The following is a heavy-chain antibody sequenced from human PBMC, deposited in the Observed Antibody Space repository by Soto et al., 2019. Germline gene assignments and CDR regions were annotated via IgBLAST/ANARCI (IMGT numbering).Heavy chain of an antibody. V-gene: IGHV3-23*01. CDR2: ISDSGGST. CDR1: GFTFSNYA. J-gene: IGHJ4*02. CDR3: ASRRYYDSRGYYYYYFDY. Sequence: EVQLLESGGGLVQPGGSLRLSCAASGFTFSNYAMSWVRQAPGKGLEWVSGISDSGGSTYYADSVKGRFTISRDNSKNTLIVQLSSLRADDTAIYDCASRRYYDSRGYYYYYFDYWGQGTLVTVSP. D-gene: IGHD3-22*01.